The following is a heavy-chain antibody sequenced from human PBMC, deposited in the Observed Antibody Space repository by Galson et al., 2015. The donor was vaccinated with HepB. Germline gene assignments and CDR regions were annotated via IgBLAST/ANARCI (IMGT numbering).Heavy chain of an antibody. CDR1: GYTFTSYD. Sequence: SVKVSCKASGYTFTSYDINWVRQATGQGLEWVGWMNPNSGNTGYAQKFQGRVTMTRNTSISTAYMELSSLRSEDTAVYYCARPRRGAAAFDIWGQGTMVTVSS. V-gene: IGHV1-8*01. D-gene: IGHD6-25*01. CDR3: ARPRRGAAAFDI. CDR2: MNPNSGNT. J-gene: IGHJ3*02.